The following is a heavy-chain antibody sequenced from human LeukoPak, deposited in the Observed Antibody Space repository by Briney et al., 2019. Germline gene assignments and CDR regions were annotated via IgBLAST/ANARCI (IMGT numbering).Heavy chain of an antibody. CDR2: IIPILGIA. V-gene: IGHV1-69*04. CDR3: ARTPGYSYGTGRAFDI. D-gene: IGHD5-18*01. Sequence: SVKVSCKASGGTFSSYAISWVRQAPGQGLEWMGRIIPILGIANYAQKFQGRVTMTTDTSTSTAYMELRSLRSDDTAVYYCARTPGYSYGTGRAFDIWGQGTMVTVSS. CDR1: GGTFSSYA. J-gene: IGHJ3*02.